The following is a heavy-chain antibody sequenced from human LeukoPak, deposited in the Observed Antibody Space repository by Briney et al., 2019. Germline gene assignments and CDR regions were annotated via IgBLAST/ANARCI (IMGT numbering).Heavy chain of an antibody. V-gene: IGHV3-7*01. CDR1: KFTFSTYW. D-gene: IGHD2-15*01. Sequence: GGSLRLSCAASKFTFSTYWMSWVRQAPGKGLEWVANIKQDGSEKYYVDSVKGRFTISRDNAKNSLYLQMNSLRAEDTAVYYCARHRSGGSQDDAFDIWGQGTMVTVSS. CDR3: ARHRSGGSQDDAFDI. J-gene: IGHJ3*02. CDR2: IKQDGSEK.